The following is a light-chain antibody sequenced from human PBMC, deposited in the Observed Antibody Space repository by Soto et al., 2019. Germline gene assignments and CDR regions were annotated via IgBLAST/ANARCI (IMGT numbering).Light chain of an antibody. CDR2: EGS. CDR3: SSYAGSSTYV. CDR1: SSDVGSYNL. V-gene: IGLV2-23*01. Sequence: QSVLTQPASVSGSPGQSITISCTGTSSDVGSYNLVSWYQQHPGKAPKLMIYEGSKRPSGVSNRFSGSKSGNTASLTISGQTAEDEADYCCSSYAGSSTYVFGTGTKLTVL. J-gene: IGLJ1*01.